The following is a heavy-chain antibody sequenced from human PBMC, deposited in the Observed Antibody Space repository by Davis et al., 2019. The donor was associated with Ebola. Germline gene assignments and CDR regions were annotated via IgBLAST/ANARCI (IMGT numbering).Heavy chain of an antibody. Sequence: AASVKVSCKASGYTFRYCSLHWLRQAPGQALEWMGWITPFNDDTTYAQKFEDRVTFTGDTAMSTAYMDLSSLTSEDTAIYYCAMAFYYGSGGPQDGMDVWGQGTTVTVSS. CDR3: AMAFYYGSGGPQDGMDV. CDR1: GYTFRYCS. J-gene: IGHJ6*02. CDR2: ITPFNDDT. V-gene: IGHV1-45*02. D-gene: IGHD3-10*01.